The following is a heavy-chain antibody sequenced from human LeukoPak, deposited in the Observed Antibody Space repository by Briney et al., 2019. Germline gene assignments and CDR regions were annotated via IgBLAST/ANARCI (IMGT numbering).Heavy chain of an antibody. CDR1: GFIFSNYA. CDR3: AKDRGFGELYSYFDY. J-gene: IGHJ4*02. D-gene: IGHD3-10*01. CDR2: ISGSGDTT. V-gene: IGHV3-23*01. Sequence: PGGSLRLSCATSGFIFSNYAVNWVRQAPGKGLEWVSIISGSGDTTYYADSVKGRFTISRDNAKNSLYLQMNSLRAEDTAVYYCAKDRGFGELYSYFDYWGQGTLVTVSS.